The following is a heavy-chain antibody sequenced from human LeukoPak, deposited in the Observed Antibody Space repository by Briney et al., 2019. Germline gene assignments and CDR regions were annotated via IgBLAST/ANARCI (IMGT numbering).Heavy chain of an antibody. Sequence: PGGALRLSCAASGLMFSYYSMNWVRQASGKGLEWVSSINSNSNYMSYAASVNGRFTISRDNAKNSLYLQMTSLRAEDTAVYYCARSESEAFDMWGQGTMVTVSS. CDR2: INSNSNYM. V-gene: IGHV3-21*01. CDR3: ARSESEAFDM. J-gene: IGHJ3*02. CDR1: GLMFSYYS. D-gene: IGHD3-3*01.